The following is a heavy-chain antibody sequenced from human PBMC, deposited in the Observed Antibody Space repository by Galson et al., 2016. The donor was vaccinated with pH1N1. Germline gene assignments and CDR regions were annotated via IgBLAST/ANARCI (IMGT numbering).Heavy chain of an antibody. Sequence: SLRLSCAASGFIFEDYAMHWVRQGPGKGLEWVSGISWDSGKIDYADSVKGRFSISRDNAKNSLFLQMNNLRPEDTAVYYCAKDGPQSNKGWSYFESWGQGTLVTVSS. V-gene: IGHV3-9*01. CDR1: GFIFEDYA. J-gene: IGHJ4*02. CDR2: ISWDSGKI. CDR3: AKDGPQSNKGWSYFES. D-gene: IGHD3-3*01.